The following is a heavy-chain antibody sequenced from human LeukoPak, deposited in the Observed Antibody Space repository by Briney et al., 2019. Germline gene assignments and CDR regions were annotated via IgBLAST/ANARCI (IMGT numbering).Heavy chain of an antibody. V-gene: IGHV3-11*04. J-gene: IGHJ4*02. CDR3: ARDVGSGWYGDYFDY. D-gene: IGHD6-19*01. Sequence: GGSLRLSCAASGFTFSDYYMSWIRQAPGKGLEWVSYISSSGSTIYYADSVKGRFTISRGNAKNSLYLQMNSLRAEDTAVYYCARDVGSGWYGDYFDYWGQGTLVTVSS. CDR2: ISSSGSTI. CDR1: GFTFSDYY.